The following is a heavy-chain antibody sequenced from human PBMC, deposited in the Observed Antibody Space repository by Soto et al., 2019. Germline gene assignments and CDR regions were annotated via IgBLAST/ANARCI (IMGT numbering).Heavy chain of an antibody. J-gene: IGHJ6*02. D-gene: IGHD2-8*01. CDR2: IYYSGST. CDR3: AKTKTPHVRNGMDV. Sequence: QVRLQESGPGLVRPSQTLSLTCTVSGDSLSSGGYYCSWIRQLPGKGLEWIGFIYYSGSTFYNPSLGSRVPXSADASKNQIPLKLSSVTAADTAVYYCAKTKTPHVRNGMDVWGQGTTVTVSS. V-gene: IGHV4-31*04. CDR1: GDSLSSGGYY.